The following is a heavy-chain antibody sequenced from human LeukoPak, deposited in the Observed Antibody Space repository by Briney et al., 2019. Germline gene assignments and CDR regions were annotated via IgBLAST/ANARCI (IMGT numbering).Heavy chain of an antibody. CDR3: ARDRAYCGGDCPHDAFDI. V-gene: IGHV3-11*01. CDR1: GFTFSDYY. J-gene: IGHJ3*02. D-gene: IGHD2-21*02. CDR2: ISSSGSAI. Sequence: GGSLRLSCAASGFTFSDYYMSWIRQAPGKGLEWVSYISSSGSAIYYADSVKGRFTISRDNAKNSLYLQMNSLRAEDTAVYYCARDRAYCGGDCPHDAFDIWGQGTMVTVS.